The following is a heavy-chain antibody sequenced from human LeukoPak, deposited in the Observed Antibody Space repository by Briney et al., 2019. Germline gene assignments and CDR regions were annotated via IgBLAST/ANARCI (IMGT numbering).Heavy chain of an antibody. CDR2: IYTSGST. CDR3: ARDILTGIDY. V-gene: IGHV4-39*07. J-gene: IGHJ4*02. Sequence: SETLSLTCTVSGVSISSSSYYWGWIRQPPGKGLEWIGRIYTSGSTNYNPSLKSRVTMSVDTSKNQFSLKLSSVTAADTAVYYCARDILTGIDYWGQGTLVTVSS. CDR1: GVSISSSSYY. D-gene: IGHD3-9*01.